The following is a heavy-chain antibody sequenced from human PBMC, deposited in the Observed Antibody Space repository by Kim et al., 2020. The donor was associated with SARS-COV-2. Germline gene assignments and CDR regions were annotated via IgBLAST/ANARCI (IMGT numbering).Heavy chain of an antibody. Sequence: GGSLRLSCAASGFTFSSYAMAWVRQAPGKGLEWVSAITGSGDSTYYADSMKGRFTISRDNSKNTLFLQINSLRAEDTAVYYRAKEFGVNGGNEYWGKGA. V-gene: IGHV3-23*01. J-gene: IGHJ4*02. CDR3: AKEFGVNGGNEY. CDR1: GFTFSSYA. CDR2: ITGSGDST. D-gene: IGHD3-10*01.